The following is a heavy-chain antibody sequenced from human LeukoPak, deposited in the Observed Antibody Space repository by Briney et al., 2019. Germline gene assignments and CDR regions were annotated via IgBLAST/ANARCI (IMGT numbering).Heavy chain of an antibody. J-gene: IGHJ5*02. V-gene: IGHV4-61*02. D-gene: IGHD6-25*01. CDR1: GGSLSSGRLY. CDR3: ARDAIRSANWFDP. Sequence: SENLSLTRTGSGGSLSSGRLYWSWVRQPPRQGPEWIGRIYTSGSTNYNPSLKSRVTISVDTSKNQFSLKLSSVTAADTAVYYCARDAIRSANWFDPWGQGTLVTVSS. CDR2: IYTSGST.